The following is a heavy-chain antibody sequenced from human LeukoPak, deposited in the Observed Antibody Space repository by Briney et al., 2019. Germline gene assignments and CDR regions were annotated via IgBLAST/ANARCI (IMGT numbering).Heavy chain of an antibody. CDR1: GFTFSSYA. D-gene: IGHD3-22*01. CDR2: ISGSGGST. J-gene: IGHJ3*02. Sequence: PGGSLRLSCAASGFTFSSYAMSWVRQAPGKGLEWVSAISGSGGSTYYADSVKGRFTISRDNSKNTLYLQMNSLRAEDTAVYCCAKDTDSSGYYFRDGDAFDIWGQGTMVTVSS. CDR3: AKDTDSSGYYFRDGDAFDI. V-gene: IGHV3-23*01.